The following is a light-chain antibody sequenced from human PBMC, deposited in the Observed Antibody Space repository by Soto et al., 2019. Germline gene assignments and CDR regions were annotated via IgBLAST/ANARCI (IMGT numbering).Light chain of an antibody. CDR2: DAS. CDR1: QSVNNY. V-gene: IGKV3-11*01. Sequence: ENLTCRASQSVNNYVAWYQQKPGQAPRLLIYDASKRATGIPARFSGSGSGTDFTLTVSRLEPEDFVLDFCPDCTGWPIAFGGGTRLDIK. CDR3: PDCTGWPIA. J-gene: IGKJ5*01.